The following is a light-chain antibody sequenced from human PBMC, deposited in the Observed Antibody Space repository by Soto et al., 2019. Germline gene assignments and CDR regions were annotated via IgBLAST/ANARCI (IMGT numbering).Light chain of an antibody. CDR2: RAF. CDR1: RTISDW. V-gene: IGKV1-5*03. Sequence: DIQMTQSPSTLSASIGDRVTITCRASRTISDWLAWYQQRPGKAPKLLIYRAFRLESGVPRRFSGSASGTEFPPTFSGLQPDDFATFYCQQYTTFSFIFGQGTRLEIK. J-gene: IGKJ2*01. CDR3: QQYTTFSFI.